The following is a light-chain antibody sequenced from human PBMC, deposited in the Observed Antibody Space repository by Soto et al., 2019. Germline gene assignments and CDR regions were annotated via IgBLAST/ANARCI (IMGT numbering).Light chain of an antibody. J-gene: IGLJ2*01. CDR1: TSNIGTNY. CDR2: DNN. Sequence: QSVLTQPPSVSAAPGQKVTISCSGSTSNIGTNYVSWYQQLPGTAPKLLIYDNNNRPSGIPDRFSGSKSGTSATLGITGLQTGDEADYYCGTWDSSLSAGGVVFGGGTQLTV. V-gene: IGLV1-51*01. CDR3: GTWDSSLSAGGVV.